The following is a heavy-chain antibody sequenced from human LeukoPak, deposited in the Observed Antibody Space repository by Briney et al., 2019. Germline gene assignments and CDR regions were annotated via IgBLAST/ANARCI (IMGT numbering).Heavy chain of an antibody. CDR2: ISGSGGST. V-gene: IGHV3-23*01. D-gene: IGHD3-3*01. Sequence: GGSLRLSCAASGFTFNCAMSWVRQAPGKGLEWVSSISGSGGSTYYADSVKGRFTISRDNSKNTLYLQMNSLRAEDTAVYYCARGHSLWSGENNWFDPWGQGTLVTVSS. CDR1: GFTFNCA. J-gene: IGHJ5*02. CDR3: ARGHSLWSGENNWFDP.